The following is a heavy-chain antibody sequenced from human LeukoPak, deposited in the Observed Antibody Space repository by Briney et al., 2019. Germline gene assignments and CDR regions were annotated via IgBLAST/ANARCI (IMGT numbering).Heavy chain of an antibody. D-gene: IGHD3-9*01. CDR3: ARRYYDILTGYYTDFDY. Sequence: GSPRLSCAASGFAFDDFGMSWVRQAPGKGLEWVSALNWDGGSRAYADSVKGRFTISRDNAKSSLYLYMNSLRAEDTAVYYCARRYYDILTGYYTDFDYWGQGTLVTVSS. V-gene: IGHV3-20*04. J-gene: IGHJ4*02. CDR1: GFAFDDFG. CDR2: LNWDGGSR.